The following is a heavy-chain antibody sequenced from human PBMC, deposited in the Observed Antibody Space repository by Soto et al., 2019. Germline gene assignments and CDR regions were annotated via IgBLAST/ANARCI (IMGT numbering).Heavy chain of an antibody. CDR2: ISDIGAST. V-gene: IGHV3-23*01. CDR3: ARAGQRYYFDY. CDR1: GFSFRTHG. Sequence: EAQLLESGGGLVQPGGSLRLSCAASGFSFRTHGMVWVRQAPGKGPEWLAIISDIGASTYYVDSVKGRVTISRDNSKNTLFLQMNNMRPEDTAVYYCARAGQRYYFDYWGQGTLVTVSA. J-gene: IGHJ4*02. D-gene: IGHD3-9*01.